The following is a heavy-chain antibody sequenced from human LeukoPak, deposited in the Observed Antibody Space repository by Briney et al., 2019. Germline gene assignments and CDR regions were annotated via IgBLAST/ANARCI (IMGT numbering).Heavy chain of an antibody. D-gene: IGHD4-23*01. CDR2: SNSDGSAT. Sequence: GGSLRLSCAASGFTFSTYWMHWVRQAPGKGLVWVARSNSDGSATIYADSVKGRFVISRDNSKNTLYMQMNSLRAEDTAVYYCAKLVTHFDYWGQGTLVTVSS. V-gene: IGHV3-74*01. CDR1: GFTFSTYW. CDR3: AKLVTHFDY. J-gene: IGHJ4*02.